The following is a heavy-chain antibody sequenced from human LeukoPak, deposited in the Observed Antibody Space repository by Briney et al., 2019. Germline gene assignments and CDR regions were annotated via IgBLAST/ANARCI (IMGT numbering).Heavy chain of an antibody. V-gene: IGHV4-38-2*02. CDR1: GYSISSGYY. D-gene: IGHD1-26*01. Sequence: SETLSLTCTVSGYSISSGYYWGWIRQPPGKGLEWIGSIYHSGSTYYNPSLKSRVTMSIDTSKNQFSLKLSSVTAADTAVYYCARGIVGATGDYSFDYWGQGTLVTVSS. CDR3: ARGIVGATGDYSFDY. CDR2: IYHSGST. J-gene: IGHJ4*02.